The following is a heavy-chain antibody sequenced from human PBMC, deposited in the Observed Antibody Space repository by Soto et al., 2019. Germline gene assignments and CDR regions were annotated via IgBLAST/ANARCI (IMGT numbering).Heavy chain of an antibody. V-gene: IGHV1-18*01. CDR2: ISAYNGNT. CDR3: ARGGWEFDP. CDR1: GYTFTGYA. D-gene: IGHD1-26*01. J-gene: IGHJ5*02. Sequence: ASVKVSCKASGYTFTGYAMQWVRQAPGQRLEWMGWISAYNGNTNYAQKLQGRVTITTDTSTSTAYMELRSLRSDDTAVYYCARGGWEFDPWGQGTLVTVSS.